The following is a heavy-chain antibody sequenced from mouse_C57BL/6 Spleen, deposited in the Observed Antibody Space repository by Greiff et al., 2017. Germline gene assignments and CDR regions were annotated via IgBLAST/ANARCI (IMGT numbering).Heavy chain of an antibody. CDR3: ARRNYYGSSPSPYAMDY. Sequence: VQLHQSGAELVRPGTSVKVSCKASGYAFTNYLIEWVKQRPGQGLEWIGVINPGSGGTNYNEKFKGKATLTADKSSSTAYMQLSSLTSEDSAVYFCARRNYYGSSPSPYAMDYWGQGTSVTVSS. CDR1: GYAFTNYL. CDR2: INPGSGGT. V-gene: IGHV1-54*01. D-gene: IGHD1-1*01. J-gene: IGHJ4*01.